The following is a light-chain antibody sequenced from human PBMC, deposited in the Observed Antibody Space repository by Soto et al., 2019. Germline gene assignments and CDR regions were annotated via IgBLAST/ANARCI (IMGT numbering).Light chain of an antibody. V-gene: IGLV1-40*01. CDR1: SSNIGAGYD. J-gene: IGLJ7*01. Sequence: QSVLTQPPSVSGAPGQRVTISCTGSSSNIGAGYDVHWYQQLPGTAPKLLIYGNNNRPSGVPDRFSGSKSDTSASLAITGLQAEDEADYYCQSFDSRLSGSVFGGGTQLTVL. CDR2: GNN. CDR3: QSFDSRLSGSV.